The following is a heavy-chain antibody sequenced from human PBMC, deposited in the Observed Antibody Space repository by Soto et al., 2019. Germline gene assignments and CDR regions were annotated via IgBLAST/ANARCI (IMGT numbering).Heavy chain of an antibody. CDR2: ISYDGSNK. Sequence: PGGSLRLSCAASGFTFSSYGMHWVRQAPGKGLEWVAVISYDGSNKYYADSVKGRFTISRDNSKNTLYLQMNSLRAEDTAVYYCATNSRDDYSNYYYYGMDVWSQGTTVTVSS. CDR3: ATNSRDDYSNYYYYGMDV. CDR1: GFTFSSYG. V-gene: IGHV3-30*03. D-gene: IGHD4-4*01. J-gene: IGHJ6*02.